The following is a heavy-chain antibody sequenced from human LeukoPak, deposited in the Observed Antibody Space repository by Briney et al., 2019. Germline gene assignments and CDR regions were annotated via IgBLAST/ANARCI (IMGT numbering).Heavy chain of an antibody. J-gene: IGHJ3*01. Sequence: ASVEVSCKASGYIFTGYYLHWVRQAPGQGLEWMGRINPNSGGTDYAQKFQGRVTMTRDTSISTAYMELSRLISDDTAVYYCARVDSGHDYGPSWGQGTMVTVSS. CDR3: ARVDSGHDYGPS. CDR1: GYIFTGYY. CDR2: INPNSGGT. D-gene: IGHD5-12*01. V-gene: IGHV1-2*06.